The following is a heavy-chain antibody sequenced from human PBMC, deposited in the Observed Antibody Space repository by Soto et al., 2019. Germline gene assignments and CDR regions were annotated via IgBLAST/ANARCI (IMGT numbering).Heavy chain of an antibody. V-gene: IGHV3-30-3*01. J-gene: IGHJ4*02. Sequence: PGGSLRLSCVASGFTFSHYTVHWVRQAPGKGLEWVAFIAYDGITEYYAESVKGRFTISIDNSKNTLFLQMNSLRIEDTALYYCAREKYGDYFFDYWGQGSLVTVSS. CDR2: IAYDGITE. CDR3: AREKYGDYFFDY. D-gene: IGHD4-17*01. CDR1: GFTFSHYT.